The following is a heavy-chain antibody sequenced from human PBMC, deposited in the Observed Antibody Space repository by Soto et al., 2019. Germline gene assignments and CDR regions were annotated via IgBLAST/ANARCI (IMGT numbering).Heavy chain of an antibody. D-gene: IGHD6-19*01. CDR2: ISGSGGST. J-gene: IGHJ3*02. Sequence: GGSLRLSCAASGFTFISYAIILFRHSPVKGLEWVSAISGSGGSTYYADSVKGRFTISRDNSKNTLYLQMNSLRAEDTAVYYCANKLVAGLRWGAFDIWGQGTMVTVSS. V-gene: IGHV3-23*01. CDR1: GFTFISYA. CDR3: ANKLVAGLRWGAFDI.